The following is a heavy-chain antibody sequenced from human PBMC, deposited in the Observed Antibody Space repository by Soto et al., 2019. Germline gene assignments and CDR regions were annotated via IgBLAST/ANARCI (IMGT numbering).Heavy chain of an antibody. V-gene: IGHV3-74*01. CDR1: GFTFSNYW. CDR2: IKGDGSRI. Sequence: EVQLVESGGGLVQPGGSLRLSCAASGFTFSNYWIHWVRQAPGKGLVWVSRIKGDGSRIDYADSVKGRFTISRDNAKNTVYVQMNSLGDEDAAVYYCASGLPGYYGKDVWGQGTTVTVSS. CDR3: ASGLPGYYGKDV. J-gene: IGHJ6*02.